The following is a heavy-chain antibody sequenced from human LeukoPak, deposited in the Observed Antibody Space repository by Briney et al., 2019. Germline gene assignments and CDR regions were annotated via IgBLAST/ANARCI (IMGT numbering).Heavy chain of an antibody. Sequence: GGSLRLSCAASGFTFSSAWMNWVRQAPGKGLEWVGRIKSETDGGTTDYAAPVKGTFTIPRDDSENTLYLQMNSLKTEDTAVYYCTRRSSAVGRQYFDYWGQGTLVTVSS. CDR1: GFTFSSAW. V-gene: IGHV3-15*07. CDR3: TRRSSAVGRQYFDY. J-gene: IGHJ4*02. D-gene: IGHD6-13*01. CDR2: IKSETDGGTT.